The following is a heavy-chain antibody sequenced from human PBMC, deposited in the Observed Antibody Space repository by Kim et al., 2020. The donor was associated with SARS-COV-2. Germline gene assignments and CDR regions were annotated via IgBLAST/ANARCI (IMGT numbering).Heavy chain of an antibody. Sequence: GESLKISCKGSGYSFTSYWIGWVRQMPGKGLEWMGIIYPGDSDTRYSPSFQGQVTISADKSISTAYLQWSSLKASDTAMYYCARQTRTPRAYDAFDIWGQGTMVTVSS. V-gene: IGHV5-51*01. CDR3: ARQTRTPRAYDAFDI. CDR1: GYSFTSYW. J-gene: IGHJ3*02. CDR2: IYPGDSDT.